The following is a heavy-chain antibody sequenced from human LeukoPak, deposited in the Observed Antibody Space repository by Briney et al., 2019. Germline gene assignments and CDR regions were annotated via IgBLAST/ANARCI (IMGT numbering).Heavy chain of an antibody. CDR3: AKDPRRYYDSSGYYYNYFDY. CDR1: GSTFSSYG. V-gene: IGHV3-30*02. CDR2: IRYDGINK. Sequence: PGGSLRLSCAASGSTFSSYGMHWVRQAPGKGLEWVAFIRYDGINKYYADSVKGRFTISRDNSKNTLYLQMNSLRAEDTAVYYCAKDPRRYYDSSGYYYNYFDYWGQGTLVTVSS. J-gene: IGHJ4*02. D-gene: IGHD3-22*01.